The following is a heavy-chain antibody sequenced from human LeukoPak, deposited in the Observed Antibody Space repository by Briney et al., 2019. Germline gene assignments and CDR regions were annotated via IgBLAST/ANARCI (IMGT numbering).Heavy chain of an antibody. V-gene: IGHV1-2*02. CDR2: INPNSGGT. CDR1: GYTFTGYY. Sequence: ASVKVSCKASGYTFTGYYMHWVRQAPGQGLEWMGWINPNSGGTNYAQKFQGRITMTRDTSISTAYMELSRLRSDDTAVYYCARGQQLVKSPQLDDYWGQGTLVTVSS. J-gene: IGHJ4*02. D-gene: IGHD6-13*01. CDR3: ARGQQLVKSPQLDDY.